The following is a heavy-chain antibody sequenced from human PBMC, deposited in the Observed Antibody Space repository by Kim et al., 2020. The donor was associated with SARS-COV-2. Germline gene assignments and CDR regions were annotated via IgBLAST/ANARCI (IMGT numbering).Heavy chain of an antibody. CDR3: ARVKGDAFDI. CDR2: TA. J-gene: IGHJ3*02. Sequence: TANYAQKFQGRVTITADKSTSTAYMELSSLRSEDTAVYYCARVKGDAFDIWGQGTMVTVSS. V-gene: IGHV1-69*06.